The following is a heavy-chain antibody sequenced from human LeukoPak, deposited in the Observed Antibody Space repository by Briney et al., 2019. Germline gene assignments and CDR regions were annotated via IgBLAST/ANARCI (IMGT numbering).Heavy chain of an antibody. D-gene: IGHD6-19*01. CDR1: GSTFAEYT. Sequence: GGSLRLSCAASGSTFAEYTMHWVRQAPGKGLEWVSLISWNGARIYYGDSVKGRFTISRDNSKNSLYLQMNSLRTEDTALYYCVKDLVAASENVRGWYPMDYWGQGTLVTVSS. V-gene: IGHV3-43*01. CDR2: ISWNGARI. CDR3: VKDLVAASENVRGWYPMDY. J-gene: IGHJ4*02.